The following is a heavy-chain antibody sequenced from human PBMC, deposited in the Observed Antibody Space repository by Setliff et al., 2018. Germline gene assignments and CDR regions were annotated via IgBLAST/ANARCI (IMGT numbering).Heavy chain of an antibody. D-gene: IGHD2-21*02. CDR3: AREEVIVMTVNNYYYYMDV. CDR2: IIPMFGTP. Sequence: SVKVSCKASGDSFNNYAISWVRQAPGQGLEWMGGIIPMFGTPAYAQKFQDRVTITTDESTSTAYMELDSLRSEDTAVYYCAREEVIVMTVNNYYYYMDVWGKGTTVTVSS. V-gene: IGHV1-69*05. J-gene: IGHJ6*03. CDR1: GDSFNNYA.